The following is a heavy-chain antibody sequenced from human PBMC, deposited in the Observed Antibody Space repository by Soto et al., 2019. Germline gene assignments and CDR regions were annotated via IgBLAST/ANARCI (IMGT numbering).Heavy chain of an antibody. Sequence: SETLSLTCTVSGGSISSSSYYWGWIRQPPGKGLEWIGSIYYSGSTYYNPSLKSRVTISVDTSKNQFSLKLSSVTAADTAVYYCARQKQSPPQYAYYYYYGMDVWGQGTTVTVSS. V-gene: IGHV4-39*01. CDR3: ARQKQSPPQYAYYYYYGMDV. CDR2: IYYSGST. D-gene: IGHD2-2*01. J-gene: IGHJ6*02. CDR1: GGSISSSSYY.